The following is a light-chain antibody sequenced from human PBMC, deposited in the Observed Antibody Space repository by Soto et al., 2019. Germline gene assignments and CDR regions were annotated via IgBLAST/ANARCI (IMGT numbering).Light chain of an antibody. J-gene: IGLJ1*01. CDR2: EVT. CDR3: SSYAGSSTFYV. Sequence: QSALTQPPSASGSPGQSVTISCTGTSSDVGGYNYVSWYQQHPGKAPKLMIYEVTKRPSGVPDRFSGSKSGNTAFLTVSGLQAEDEADYYCSSYAGSSTFYVFGTGTKLTVL. CDR1: SSDVGGYNY. V-gene: IGLV2-8*01.